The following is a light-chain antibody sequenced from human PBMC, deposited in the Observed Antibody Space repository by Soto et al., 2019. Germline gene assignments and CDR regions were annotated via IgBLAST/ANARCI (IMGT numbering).Light chain of an antibody. CDR2: EVS. CDR3: SSYAGRYTYV. CDR1: SSDVGGYKY. V-gene: IGLV2-14*01. J-gene: IGLJ1*01. Sequence: QSVLTQPASVSGSPGQSITISCTGTSSDVGGYKYVSWYQQHPGKAPKLIIHEVSSRPSGVSSRFSGSKSGNTASLTISGLQAEDEADYYCSSYAGRYTYVFGTGTKLTVL.